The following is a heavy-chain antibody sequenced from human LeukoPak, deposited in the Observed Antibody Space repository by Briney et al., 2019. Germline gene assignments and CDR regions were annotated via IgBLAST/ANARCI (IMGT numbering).Heavy chain of an antibody. CDR3: ARGRLTESYSSSSSGEGDGMDV. J-gene: IGHJ6*02. CDR1: GFTFSSYD. D-gene: IGHD6-6*01. V-gene: IGHV3-13*01. Sequence: GGSLRLSCAASGFTFSSYDMHWVRQATGKGLEWVSPICTAVDTYYPGSVKGRFTISRENAKNSSYLQMNSLRAGDTAVYYCARGRLTESYSSSSSGEGDGMDVWGQGTTVTVSS. CDR2: ICTAVDT.